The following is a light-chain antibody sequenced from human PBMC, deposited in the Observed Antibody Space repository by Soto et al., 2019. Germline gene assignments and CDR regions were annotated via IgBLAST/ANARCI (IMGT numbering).Light chain of an antibody. CDR2: GAS. Sequence: EIVMTQSPATLSVSPGERATLSCRASQSVSSNLAWYQQKPGQAPRLLIYGASTRATGIPARFSGSGSGTEFTLTISSLQPEDFATYYCQQSYSTPPRYTFGQGTKLEIK. J-gene: IGKJ2*01. CDR3: QQSYSTPPRYT. V-gene: IGKV3-15*01. CDR1: QSVSSN.